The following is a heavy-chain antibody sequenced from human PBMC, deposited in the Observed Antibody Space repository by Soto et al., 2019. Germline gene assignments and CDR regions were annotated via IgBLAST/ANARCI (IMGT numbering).Heavy chain of an antibody. V-gene: IGHV3-48*01. D-gene: IGHD2-15*01. Sequence: PGGSLRLSCVASGFTFSNAWMKWVRQAPGKGLEWVSYISSSSSTIYYADSVKGRFTISRDNAKNSLYLQMNSLRAEDTAVYYCARGSDDIVVVVARHLYYWGQGTLVTVSS. J-gene: IGHJ4*02. CDR3: ARGSDDIVVVVARHLYY. CDR1: GFTFSNAW. CDR2: ISSSSSTI.